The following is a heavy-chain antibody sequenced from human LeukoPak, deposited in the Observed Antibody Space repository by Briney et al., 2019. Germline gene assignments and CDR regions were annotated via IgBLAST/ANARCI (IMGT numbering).Heavy chain of an antibody. Sequence: GASVKVSCKASGYTFTSYYMHWVRQAPGQGLEWMGWISAYKGNTNYAQKLQGRVTMTTDTSTSTAYMELRSLRSGDTAVYYCARLRLIAAAGHLDYWGQGTLVTVSS. CDR3: ARLRLIAAAGHLDY. CDR1: GYTFTSYY. J-gene: IGHJ4*02. CDR2: ISAYKGNT. V-gene: IGHV1-18*04. D-gene: IGHD6-13*01.